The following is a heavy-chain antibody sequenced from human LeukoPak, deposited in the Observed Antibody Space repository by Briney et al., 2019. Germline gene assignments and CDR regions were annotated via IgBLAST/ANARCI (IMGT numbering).Heavy chain of an antibody. CDR1: GYTFTSYG. Sequence: ASVKVSCKASGYTFTSYGISWVRQAPGQGLEWMGWISAYNGNTNYTQKLQGRVTMTTDTSTSTAYMELRSLRSDDTAVYYCASGAGSTAMVRGGFDPWGQGTLVTVSS. CDR2: ISAYNGNT. CDR3: ASGAGSTAMVRGGFDP. D-gene: IGHD5-18*01. J-gene: IGHJ5*02. V-gene: IGHV1-18*01.